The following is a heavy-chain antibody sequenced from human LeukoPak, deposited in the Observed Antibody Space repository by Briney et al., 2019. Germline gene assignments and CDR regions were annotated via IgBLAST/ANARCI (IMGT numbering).Heavy chain of an antibody. D-gene: IGHD3-3*01. J-gene: IGHJ6*02. CDR1: GYTFTSYY. CDR2: INPSGGST. CDR3: ARDRSRTNYDFWSGYYYYYGMDV. V-gene: IGHV1-46*01. Sequence: ASVNVSCKASGYTFTSYYMHWVRQAPGQGLEWMGIINPSGGSTSYAQKFQGRVTMTRDTSTSTVYMELSSLRSEDTAVYYCARDRSRTNYDFWSGYYYYYGMDVWGQGTTVTVSS.